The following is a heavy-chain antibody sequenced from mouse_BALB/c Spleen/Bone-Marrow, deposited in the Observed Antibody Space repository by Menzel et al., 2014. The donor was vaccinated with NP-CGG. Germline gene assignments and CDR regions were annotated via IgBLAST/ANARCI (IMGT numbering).Heavy chain of an antibody. Sequence: EVQRVESGPSLVKPSQTLSLTCSVTGDSITNGYWNWIRTFPGNKLEYMGYINYSGSTYYNPSLKSRISITRDTSKNQFFLQLNSVTTEDTATYYCVRSGYYGSYPASYWGQGTLVTVSA. CDR2: INYSGST. CDR1: GDSITNGY. V-gene: IGHV3-8*02. CDR3: VRSGYYGSYPASY. D-gene: IGHD2-1*01. J-gene: IGHJ3*01.